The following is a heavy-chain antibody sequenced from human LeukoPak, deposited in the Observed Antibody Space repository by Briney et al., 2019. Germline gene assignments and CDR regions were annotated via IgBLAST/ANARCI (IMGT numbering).Heavy chain of an antibody. Sequence: RGSLRLSCAASGFTFSSYSMNWVRQAPGKGLEWVSYISSSSSTIYYAVSVKGRFTISRDNAKNSLYLQMNSLRAEDTAVYYCARDRSKVTAYDDALDFWGQGTMVIVSS. V-gene: IGHV3-48*01. D-gene: IGHD2-21*02. CDR1: GFTFSSYS. CDR3: ARDRSKVTAYDDALDF. CDR2: ISSSSSTI. J-gene: IGHJ3*01.